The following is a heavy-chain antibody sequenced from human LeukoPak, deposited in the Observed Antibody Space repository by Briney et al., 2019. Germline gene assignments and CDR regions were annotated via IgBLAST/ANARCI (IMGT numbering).Heavy chain of an antibody. Sequence: QPGGSLRLSCAVSGFTFSSYYMHWVRQTPGKGLVWVSRISSDGSNTNYADSVKGRFTISRDNAKNTLYLQMNSLRAEDTAVYYCIRAPYWGQGALVTVSS. CDR3: IRAPY. V-gene: IGHV3-74*01. CDR2: ISSDGSNT. J-gene: IGHJ4*02. CDR1: GFTFSSYY.